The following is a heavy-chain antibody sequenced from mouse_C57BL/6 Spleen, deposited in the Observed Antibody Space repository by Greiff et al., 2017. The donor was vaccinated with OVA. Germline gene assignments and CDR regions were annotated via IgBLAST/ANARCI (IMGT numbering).Heavy chain of an antibody. V-gene: IGHV5-17*01. CDR1: GFTFSDYG. CDR3: ARGLYYDYDG. D-gene: IGHD2-4*01. Sequence: EVKVVESGGGLVKPGGSLKLSCAASGFTFSDYGMHWVRQAPEKGLEWVAYISSGSSTIYYADTVKGRFTISRDNATNTLFLQMTSLRSEDTAMYYCARGLYYDYDGWGQGTTLTVSS. CDR2: ISSGSSTI. J-gene: IGHJ2*01.